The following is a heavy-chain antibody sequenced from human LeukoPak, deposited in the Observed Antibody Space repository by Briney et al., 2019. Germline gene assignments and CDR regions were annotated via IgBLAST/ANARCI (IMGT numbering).Heavy chain of an antibody. CDR2: ISHYGST. Sequence: SETLSLTCTVSGYFISSGYYWGWIRQSPGKGLEWIGTISHYGSTDYNPSLKSRVTISVDTSKNQFSLKLSSVTAADTAVYYCARTTEGGYSYGYFYYYYMDVWGKGTTVTISS. J-gene: IGHJ6*03. CDR3: ARTTEGGYSYGYFYYYYMDV. V-gene: IGHV4-38-2*02. CDR1: GYFISSGYY. D-gene: IGHD5-18*01.